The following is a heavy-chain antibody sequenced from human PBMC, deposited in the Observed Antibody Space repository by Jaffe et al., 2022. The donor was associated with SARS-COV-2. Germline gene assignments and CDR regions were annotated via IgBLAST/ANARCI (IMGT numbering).Heavy chain of an antibody. CDR3: ARGGSGLYYYYYMDV. J-gene: IGHJ6*03. Sequence: QVQLVQSGAEVKKPGASVKVSCKASGYTFTSYYMHWVRQAPGQGLEWMGIINPSGGSTSYAQKLQGRVTMTRDTSTSTVYMELSSLRSEDTAVYYCARGGSGLYYYYYMDVWGKGTTVTVSS. CDR2: INPSGGST. D-gene: IGHD6-19*01. V-gene: IGHV1-46*04. CDR1: GYTFTSYY.